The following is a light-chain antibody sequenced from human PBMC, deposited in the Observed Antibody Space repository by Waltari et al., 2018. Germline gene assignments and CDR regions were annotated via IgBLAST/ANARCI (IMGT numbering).Light chain of an antibody. V-gene: IGLV1-40*01. CDR2: GNS. Sequence: QSVLTQPPSVSGAPGQRVTISCTGSSPNIGAGFDLPWSQQLPGTAPKLLIYGNSNRPSGVPDRFSGSKSGTSASLAITGLQAEDEADYYCQSYDSSLSGNWVFGGGTKLTVL. CDR1: SPNIGAGFD. J-gene: IGLJ3*02. CDR3: QSYDSSLSGNWV.